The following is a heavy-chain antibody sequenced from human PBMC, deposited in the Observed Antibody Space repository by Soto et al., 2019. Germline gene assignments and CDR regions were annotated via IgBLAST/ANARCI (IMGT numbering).Heavy chain of an antibody. CDR3: ARGPRDLYNHDY. D-gene: IGHD1-1*01. CDR2: INMDGSST. V-gene: IGHV3-74*01. J-gene: IGHJ4*02. CDR1: GFTFSGDW. Sequence: EVQLVESGGGLVQPGGSLRLSCAASGFTFSGDWMHWVRQAAGKGLVWVSRINMDGSSTNYADSVKGRFTISGDNAKNTLYLQMNSLRVDDTAVYYCARGPRDLYNHDYWGQGALVTVSS.